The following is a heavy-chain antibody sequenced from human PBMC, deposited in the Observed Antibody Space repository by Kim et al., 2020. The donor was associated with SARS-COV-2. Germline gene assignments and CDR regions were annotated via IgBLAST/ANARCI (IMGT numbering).Heavy chain of an antibody. D-gene: IGHD6-19*01. V-gene: IGHV3-23*01. Sequence: SVKGRFTISRENSKNTLYLQMNSLRAEDTAVYYCAKAKLSAVAGLGRFDPWGQGTLVTVSS. CDR3: AKAKLSAVAGLGRFDP. J-gene: IGHJ5*02.